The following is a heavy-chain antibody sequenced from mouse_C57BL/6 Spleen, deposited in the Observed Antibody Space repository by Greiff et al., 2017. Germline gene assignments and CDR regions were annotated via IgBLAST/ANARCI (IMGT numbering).Heavy chain of an antibody. Sequence: VQLQQSGAELVRPGASVKLSCTASGFNIKDYYMHWVKQRPEQGLEWIGWIDPEDGVTDYAPTFQGKATMTADTSSNTAYLQISSLTSEDTAVDYCTTTDGYYLWAYWGQGTLVTVSA. CDR3: TTTDGYYLWAY. V-gene: IGHV14-1*01. CDR1: GFNIKDYY. D-gene: IGHD2-3*01. J-gene: IGHJ3*01. CDR2: IDPEDGVT.